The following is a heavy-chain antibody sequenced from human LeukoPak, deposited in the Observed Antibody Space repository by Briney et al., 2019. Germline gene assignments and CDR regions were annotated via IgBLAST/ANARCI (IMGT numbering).Heavy chain of an antibody. V-gene: IGHV4-34*01. D-gene: IGHD5-12*01. J-gene: IGHJ5*02. CDR2: GDTTGGT. CDR3: AKNGQSGFSFDP. Sequence: PSGTPSLTCAVYGGSLNGHYWSWIRQSPGKGLERIGEGDTTGGTKFSPSLGSRATISADTSKNQFSLKLTSVTAADTAVYYCAKNGQSGFSFDPWGQGTLVTVSS. CDR1: GGSLNGHY.